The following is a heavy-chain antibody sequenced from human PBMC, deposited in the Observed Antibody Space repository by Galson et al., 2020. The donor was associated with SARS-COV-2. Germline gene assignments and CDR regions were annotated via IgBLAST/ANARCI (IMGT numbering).Heavy chain of an antibody. Sequence: SETLSLTCAVYGGSFSGYYWSWIRQPPGKGLEWIGEIYYSGSANYNPSLKSRVTISVDTSNNHFSLNLSSVTAPDTAVYYCARGWGVGGSYQLFDSWGQGILVTVSS. D-gene: IGHD1-26*01. CDR3: ARGWGVGGSYQLFDS. J-gene: IGHJ4*02. V-gene: IGHV4-34*01. CDR2: IYYSGSA. CDR1: GGSFSGYY.